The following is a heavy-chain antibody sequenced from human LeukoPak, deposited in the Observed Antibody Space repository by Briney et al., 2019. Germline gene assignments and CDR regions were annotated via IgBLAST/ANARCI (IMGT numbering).Heavy chain of an antibody. CDR2: INPNSGGT. V-gene: IGHV1-2*02. J-gene: IGHJ4*02. D-gene: IGHD3-22*01. Sequence: ASVKVSCKASGYTFTGYYMHWVRQAPGQGLEWMGWINPNSGGTNYAQKLQGRVTMTTDTSTSTAYMELRSLRSDDTAVYYCARDGGKITMIVVVPDYWGQGTLVTVSS. CDR1: GYTFTGYY. CDR3: ARDGGKITMIVVVPDY.